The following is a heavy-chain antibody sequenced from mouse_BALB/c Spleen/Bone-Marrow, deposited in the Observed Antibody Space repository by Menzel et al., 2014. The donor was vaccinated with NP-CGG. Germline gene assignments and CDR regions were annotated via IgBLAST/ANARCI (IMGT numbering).Heavy chain of an antibody. CDR2: INPSIGGT. D-gene: IGHD3-2*02. Sequence: QVQLQQSGAELVKPWASVTLSCNASGYTFTSYYMYWVKQRPGQGLEWLGEINPSIGGTNFYEKFKNKAILTVDNSSRTSYMQPSKLTAEDSWVNYDSRGRRDALDYWGQGTSVTVSS. CDR1: GYTFTSYY. CDR3: SRGRRDALDY. J-gene: IGHJ4*01. V-gene: IGHV1S120*01.